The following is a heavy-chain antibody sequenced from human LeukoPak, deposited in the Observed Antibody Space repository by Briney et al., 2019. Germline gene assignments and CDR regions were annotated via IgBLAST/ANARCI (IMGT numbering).Heavy chain of an antibody. J-gene: IGHJ4*02. CDR2: IKGGGGDP. V-gene: IGHV3-23*01. CDR1: GFTFSTSA. CDR3: AKGGHDFNPFYW. D-gene: IGHD2-21*02. Sequence: PGGSLRLSCAASGFTFSTSAMGWVRQAPGKGLGWVSSIKGGGGDPFYADSVKGRFTISRDNSKNTLFLQLNSLRADDSAVYYCAKGGHDFNPFYWWGQGTLVTVSS.